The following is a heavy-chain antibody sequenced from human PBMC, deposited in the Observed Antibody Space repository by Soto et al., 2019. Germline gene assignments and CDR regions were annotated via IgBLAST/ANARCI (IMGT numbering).Heavy chain of an antibody. V-gene: IGHV4-59*08. CDR3: ARQGFEPLHGLVDV. D-gene: IGHD2-15*01. J-gene: IGHJ6*02. Sequence: QVQLQESGPGLVKPSETLSLSCTVSGGSISSYYWSWFRQSPGKRMEWIGYVHHSWGSSYNPSLQSRVAISLDTPKSQFSLKVPSVTATDTAVYYCARQGFEPLHGLVDVWGQGTTVTVSS. CDR2: VHHSWGS. CDR1: GGSISSYY.